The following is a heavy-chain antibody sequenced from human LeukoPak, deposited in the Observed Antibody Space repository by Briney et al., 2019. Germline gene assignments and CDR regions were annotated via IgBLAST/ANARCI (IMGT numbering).Heavy chain of an antibody. CDR1: GFPSSIYA. Sequence: GGSLTLSRVDSGFPSSIYAMHYVRQAPGKGLECVAVISYDGSNKYYADSVKGRFTISRDNSKNPLYLQMNSLRVDDTAVYYCARESDYFYALDVWGQGTTVTVSS. J-gene: IGHJ6*02. CDR3: ARESDYFYALDV. V-gene: IGHV3-30-3*01. CDR2: ISYDGSNK.